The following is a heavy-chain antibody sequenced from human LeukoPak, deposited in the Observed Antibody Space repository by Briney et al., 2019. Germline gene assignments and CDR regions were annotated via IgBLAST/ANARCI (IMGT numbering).Heavy chain of an antibody. V-gene: IGHV3-53*01. Sequence: PGGSLRLSCAASGFTLRSNYMSWVRQAPGKGLEWVSVIYSGGSTYYADSVKGRFTISRDNSKNTLYLQMNSLRAEDTAVYYCARTDYGGHLDYWGQGTLVTVSS. J-gene: IGHJ4*02. CDR2: IYSGGST. CDR3: ARTDYGGHLDY. D-gene: IGHD4/OR15-4a*01. CDR1: GFTLRSNY.